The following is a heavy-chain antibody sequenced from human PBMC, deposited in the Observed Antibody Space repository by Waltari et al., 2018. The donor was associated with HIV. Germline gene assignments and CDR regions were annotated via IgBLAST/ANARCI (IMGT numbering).Heavy chain of an antibody. J-gene: IGHJ4*02. CDR2: ISYDGSNK. D-gene: IGHD2-2*01. CDR3: ARDPQYCSSTSCSYYFDY. Sequence: QVQLVESGGGVVQPGRSLRLSCAASGFTFCNYAMHWVRQAPGKGLEWVAVISYDGSNKYYADSVKGRFTISRDNSKNTLYLQMNSRRAEDTAVYYCARDPQYCSSTSCSYYFDYWGQGTLVTVSS. V-gene: IGHV3-30-3*01. CDR1: GFTFCNYA.